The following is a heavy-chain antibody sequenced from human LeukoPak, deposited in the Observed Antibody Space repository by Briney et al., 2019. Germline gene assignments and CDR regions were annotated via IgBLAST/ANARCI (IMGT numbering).Heavy chain of an antibody. CDR2: INPSGGST. D-gene: IGHD3-3*01. CDR1: GYTFTSYY. Sequence: ASVKVSCKASGYTFTSYYMHWVRQAPGQGLEWMGVINPSGGSTTYAQKFQGRVTVTRDTSTRTVHMELSSLRSEDTAVYYCARGTYYDFWSGYWGSSTIDYWGQGTLVTVSS. J-gene: IGHJ4*02. V-gene: IGHV1-46*03. CDR3: ARGTYYDFWSGYWGSSTIDY.